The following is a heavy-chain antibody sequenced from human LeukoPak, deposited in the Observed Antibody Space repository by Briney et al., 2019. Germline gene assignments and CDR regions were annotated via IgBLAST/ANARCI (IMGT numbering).Heavy chain of an antibody. CDR2: SNPNSGGT. Sequence: GASVKVSCKASGYTFTGYYRHWVRQAPGQGLEWRGWSNPNSGGTNYAQKFQGRVTMTRDTSISTAYMELSKLRSDDPAVYYCARAGGYSGYDSDWFDPWGQGNLVTVSS. V-gene: IGHV1-2*02. J-gene: IGHJ5*02. CDR3: ARAGGYSGYDSDWFDP. CDR1: GYTFTGYY. D-gene: IGHD5-12*01.